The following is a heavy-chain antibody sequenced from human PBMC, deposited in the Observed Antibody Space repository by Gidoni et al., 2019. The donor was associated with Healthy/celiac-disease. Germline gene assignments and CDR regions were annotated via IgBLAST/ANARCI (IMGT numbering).Heavy chain of an antibody. Sequence: FSLSNARMGVSWIRQPPGKALEWLAHIFSNDEKSYSTSLKSRLTISKDTSKSQVVLTMTNMDPVDTATYYCARIVYAAAGTYFDYWGQGTLVTVSS. CDR2: IFSNDEK. CDR3: ARIVYAAAGTYFDY. V-gene: IGHV2-26*01. J-gene: IGHJ4*02. D-gene: IGHD6-13*01. CDR1: FSLSNARMG.